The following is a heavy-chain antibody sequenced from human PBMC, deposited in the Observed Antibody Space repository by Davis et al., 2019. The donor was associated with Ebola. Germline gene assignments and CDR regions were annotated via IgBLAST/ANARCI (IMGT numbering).Heavy chain of an antibody. J-gene: IGHJ6*03. Sequence: PGGSLRLSCAASGFTFTSYTMYWFRQAPGRGPEWVSNINGGGSATYYADSVKDRFTISRDNAKSTVYLQLNSVRAEDTAVYYCARAAYSYGEGYMDAWGKGTTVTVS. CDR3: ARAAYSYGEGYMDA. CDR2: INGGGSAT. CDR1: GFTFTSYT. V-gene: IGHV3-48*04. D-gene: IGHD5-18*01.